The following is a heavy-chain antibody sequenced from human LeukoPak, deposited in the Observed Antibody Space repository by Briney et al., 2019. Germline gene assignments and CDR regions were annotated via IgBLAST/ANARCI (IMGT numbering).Heavy chain of an antibody. D-gene: IGHD3-22*01. CDR3: ARDRSSGMYDMDV. V-gene: IGHV1-46*01. J-gene: IGHJ6*02. CDR1: GYTFTSYY. CDR2: INPSGGST. Sequence: ASVKVSCKASGYTFTSYYMHWVRQALGQGLEWMGIINPSGGSTSYAQKFQGRVTMTRDTPTSTVYMELSSLRSEDTAVYYCARDRSSGMYDMDVWGQGTTVTVSS.